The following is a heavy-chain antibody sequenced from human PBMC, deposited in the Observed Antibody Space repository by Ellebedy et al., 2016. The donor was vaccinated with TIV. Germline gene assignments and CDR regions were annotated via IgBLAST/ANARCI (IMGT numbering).Heavy chain of an antibody. D-gene: IGHD1-26*01. J-gene: IGHJ4*02. V-gene: IGHV3-7*01. CDR1: AFTFGSYW. Sequence: PGGSLSLSCAASAFTFGSYWMSWVRQAPGKGLEWLANINQDGSDIYYVDSVKGRFTISRDNAKNSLYLQMNNLRVEDTAVYYCARESGKGPGDYWGQGTLVTVSS. CDR2: INQDGSDI. CDR3: ARESGKGPGDY.